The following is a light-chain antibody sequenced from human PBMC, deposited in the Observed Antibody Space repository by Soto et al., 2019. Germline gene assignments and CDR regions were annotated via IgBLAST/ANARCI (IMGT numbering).Light chain of an antibody. V-gene: IGLV2-23*01. Sequence: QSALAQPASVSGSPGQSITISCTGASGYVGTYSLVSWYQQHPGKAPKVVIYEGHKRPSGVPDRFSGSTSVNTASLTISGLQTDDEADYYCCLYVGATTYVFGTGTKLTV. CDR3: CLYVGATTYV. CDR2: EGH. CDR1: SGYVGTYSL. J-gene: IGLJ1*01.